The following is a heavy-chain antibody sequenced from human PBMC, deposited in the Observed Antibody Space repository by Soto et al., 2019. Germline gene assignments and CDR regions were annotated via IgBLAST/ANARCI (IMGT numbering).Heavy chain of an antibody. CDR1: GFTLSGYD. CDR3: TKDSRITMVRGVVIPPGY. V-gene: IGHV3-13*01. Sequence: GGSLRLSCAASGFTLSGYDIHWVRQATGKGLEWVSGIGSAGDTYYEDSVKGRFTISRENAKNSLYLQMNSLRAEDTAVYYCTKDSRITMVRGVVIPPGYWGQGTLVTVSS. D-gene: IGHD3-10*01. CDR2: IGSAGDT. J-gene: IGHJ4*02.